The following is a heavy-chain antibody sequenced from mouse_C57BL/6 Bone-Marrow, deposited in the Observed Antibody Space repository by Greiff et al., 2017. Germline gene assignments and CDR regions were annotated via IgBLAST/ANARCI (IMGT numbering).Heavy chain of an antibody. CDR1: GYTFTDYY. CDR2: INPYNGGT. CDR3: ARRSYYYGSSGY. D-gene: IGHD1-1*01. Sequence: EVQLQESGPVLVKPGASVKMSCKASGYTFTDYYMNWVKQSHGKSLEWIGVINPYNGGTSYNQKFKGKATLTVDKSSSTAYMELNSLTSEDSAVYYCARRSYYYGSSGYWGQGTTLTVSS. V-gene: IGHV1-19*01. J-gene: IGHJ2*01.